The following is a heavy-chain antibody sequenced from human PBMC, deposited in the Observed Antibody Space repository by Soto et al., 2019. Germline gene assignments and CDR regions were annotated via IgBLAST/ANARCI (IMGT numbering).Heavy chain of an antibody. CDR3: ARSIVVVTALDY. J-gene: IGHJ4*02. Sequence: ASVKVSCKASGYTFSTYGISWGRQPPGQGLEWMGWISAYNGNTKYSQKFQGRVTITRDTSASTAYMELSSLRSEDTAVYYCARSIVVVTALDYWGQGTLVTVSS. CDR1: GYTFSTYG. V-gene: IGHV1-18*01. CDR2: ISAYNGNT. D-gene: IGHD2-21*02.